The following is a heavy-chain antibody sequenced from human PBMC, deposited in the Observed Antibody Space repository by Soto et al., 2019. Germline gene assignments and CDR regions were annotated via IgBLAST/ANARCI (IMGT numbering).Heavy chain of an antibody. J-gene: IGHJ6*02. D-gene: IGHD1-26*01. Sequence: PSETLSLTCTVSGGSISSDDYYWNWIRQRPGKGLEWIGNIYYRGNTNYNPSLKSRIIMPMDMSENQFSLKLTSVTAADTAVYYCAKEGPGGGRHFYYAMDVWGQGTTVTVSS. CDR1: GGSISSDDYY. CDR2: IYYRGNT. V-gene: IGHV4-31*03. CDR3: AKEGPGGGRHFYYAMDV.